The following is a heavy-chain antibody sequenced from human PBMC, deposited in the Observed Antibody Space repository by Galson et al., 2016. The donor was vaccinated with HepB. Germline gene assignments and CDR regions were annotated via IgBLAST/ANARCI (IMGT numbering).Heavy chain of an antibody. V-gene: IGHV3-23*01. CDR1: GFTFSSFA. CDR3: AKEGWFGELLYGHFDF. D-gene: IGHD3-10*01. Sequence: SLRLSCAASGFTFSSFAMSWVRRVPGKGLEWVSAISGRGDRIRSAESVKGRFIISSDNSKNTLDVEMKSLRVEDTAVYYCAKEGWFGELLYGHFDFWGQGALVTVSS. CDR2: ISGRGDRI. J-gene: IGHJ4*02.